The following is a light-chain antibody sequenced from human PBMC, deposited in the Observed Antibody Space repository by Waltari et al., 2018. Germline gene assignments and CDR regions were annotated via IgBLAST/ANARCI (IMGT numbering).Light chain of an antibody. V-gene: IGKV4-1*01. CDR3: QQYYGSPSLT. CDR2: WAS. Sequence: DIVKTQSPDSLAVSLGERATINCKSSQSVLYSSNNKNYLAWYQQKPGQPPKLLIYWASTRESGVPDRFSGSGSGTDFTRTISSLQAEDVAVYFCQQYYGSPSLTFGQGTKLEIK. CDR1: QSVLYSSNNKNY. J-gene: IGKJ2*01.